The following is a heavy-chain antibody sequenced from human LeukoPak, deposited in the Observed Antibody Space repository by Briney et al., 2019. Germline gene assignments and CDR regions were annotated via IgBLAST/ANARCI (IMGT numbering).Heavy chain of an antibody. D-gene: IGHD3-3*01. Sequence: GGSLRLSCAASGFTFSSYSMNWVRQAPGKGLEWVSSISSSSSYIYYADSVKGRFTISRDNAKNSLYLQMNSLRAEDTAVYYCARPSGPGAFDIWGQGTMVTVSS. CDR2: ISSSSSYI. CDR1: GFTFSSYS. J-gene: IGHJ3*02. CDR3: ARPSGPGAFDI. V-gene: IGHV3-21*01.